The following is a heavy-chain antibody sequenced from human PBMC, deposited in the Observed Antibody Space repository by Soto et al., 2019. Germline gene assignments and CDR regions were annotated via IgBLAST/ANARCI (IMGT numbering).Heavy chain of an antibody. J-gene: IGHJ4*02. V-gene: IGHV4-39*07. CDR2: ISYSGST. D-gene: IGHD3-22*01. CDR1: GGSISSDSYY. CDR3: ARDSRSGYYLDY. Sequence: PSETLSLTCTVSGGSISSDSYYWGWIRQSPEKGLEWIASISYSGSTYYNPSLKSRVTITVDSSNNQFSLKLSSVTAADTAVYYCARDSRSGYYLDYWGQGTLVTVSS.